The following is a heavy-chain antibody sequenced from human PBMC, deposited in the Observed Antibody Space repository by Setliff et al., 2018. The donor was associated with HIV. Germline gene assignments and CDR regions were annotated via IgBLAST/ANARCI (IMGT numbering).Heavy chain of an antibody. V-gene: IGHV4-59*01. D-gene: IGHD1-26*01. CDR1: GDSISGYY. J-gene: IGHJ4*01. Sequence: PSETLSLTCTVSGDSISGYYWSWVRQPPGKGLEWIGYVYYSGSTNSTPSLKSRVTLSFDTPKNNFSLNLNSVTATDTAGYYCARGLKGGGYYFDYWGQGMLVTVSS. CDR3: ARGLKGGGYYFDY. CDR2: VYYSGST.